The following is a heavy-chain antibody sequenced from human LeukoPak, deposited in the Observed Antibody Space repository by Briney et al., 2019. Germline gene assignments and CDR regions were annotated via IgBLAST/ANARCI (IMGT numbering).Heavy chain of an antibody. CDR1: GGTFSSYA. CDR3: ARASSGYDYSGYGMDV. D-gene: IGHD5-12*01. J-gene: IGHJ6*02. CDR2: IIPILGIA. V-gene: IGHV1-69*04. Sequence: SVKVSCKASGGTFSSYAISWVRQAPGQELEWMGRIIPILGIANYAQKFQGRVTITADKSTSTAYMELSSLRSEDTAVYYCARASSGYDYSGYGMDVWGQGTTVTVSS.